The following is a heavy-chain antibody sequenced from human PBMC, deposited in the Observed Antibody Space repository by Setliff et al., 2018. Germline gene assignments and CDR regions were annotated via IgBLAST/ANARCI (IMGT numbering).Heavy chain of an antibody. CDR1: GFTFSDYY. CDR3: ARGEYGPVAAAVTFDY. D-gene: IGHD6-13*01. Sequence: GESLKISCAASGFTFSDYYMSWIRQAPGKGLEWVSYISSSGSTIYYADSVKGRFTISRDNAKNSLYLQMNSLRAEDTAVYYCARGEYGPVAAAVTFDYWGQGTLVTVSS. J-gene: IGHJ4*02. CDR2: ISSSGSTI. V-gene: IGHV3-11*04.